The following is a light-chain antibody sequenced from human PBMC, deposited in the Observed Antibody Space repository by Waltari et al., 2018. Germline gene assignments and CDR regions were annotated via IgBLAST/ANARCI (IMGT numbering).Light chain of an antibody. CDR3: SSYTTSSTLEL. V-gene: IGLV2-14*01. J-gene: IGLJ3*02. CDR2: DVN. Sequence: QSALAQPASVSGSPGQSITLSCTGIGSDIGGYKYVSWYQQHPGKAPKLLIFDVNNRPSGVSNSFSASKSGNTASLTISDLQAEDEADYYCSSYTTSSTLELFGGGTRLTVL. CDR1: GSDIGGYKY.